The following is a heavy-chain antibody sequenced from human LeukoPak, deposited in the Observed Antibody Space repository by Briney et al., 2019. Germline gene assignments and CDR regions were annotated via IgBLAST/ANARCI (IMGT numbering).Heavy chain of an antibody. D-gene: IGHD6-6*01. CDR2: IIPIFGTA. Sequence: SVKVSCKASGGTFSSYATSWVRQAPGQGLEWMGGIIPIFGTANYAQKFQGRVTITTDESTSTAYMELSSLRSEDTAVYYCARSSYSSSSGGYYYYYMDVWGKGTTVTVSS. V-gene: IGHV1-69*05. CDR3: ARSSYSSSSGGYYYYYMDV. J-gene: IGHJ6*03. CDR1: GGTFSSYA.